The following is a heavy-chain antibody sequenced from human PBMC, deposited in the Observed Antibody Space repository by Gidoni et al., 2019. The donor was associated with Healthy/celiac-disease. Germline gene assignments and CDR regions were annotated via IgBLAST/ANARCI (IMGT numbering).Heavy chain of an antibody. CDR1: GFTFDDYA. CDR2: ISWNSGSI. CDR3: AKEASSGDYYGMDV. D-gene: IGHD3-22*01. J-gene: IGHJ6*02. V-gene: IGHV3-9*01. Sequence: EVQLVESGGGLVQPGRSLRLSCAASGFTFDDYAMHWVRQAPGKGLEWVSGISWNSGSIGYADSVKGRFTISRDNAKNSLYLQMNSLRAEDTALYYCAKEASSGDYYGMDVWGQGTTVTVSS.